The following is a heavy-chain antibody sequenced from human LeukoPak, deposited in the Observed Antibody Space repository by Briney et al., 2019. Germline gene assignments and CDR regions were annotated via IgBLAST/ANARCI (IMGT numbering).Heavy chain of an antibody. D-gene: IGHD6-13*01. J-gene: IGHJ4*02. CDR3: ARNAGYSSSWYPSDY. V-gene: IGHV3-7*01. CDR2: IKQDGSEK. CDR1: GFTFSSYW. Sequence: GGSLRLSCAASGFTFSSYWMSWVRQAPGKGVEWVANIKQDGSEKYYVDSVKGRFTISRDNAKNSLYLQMNSLRAEDTAVYYCARNAGYSSSWYPSDYWGQGTLVTVSS.